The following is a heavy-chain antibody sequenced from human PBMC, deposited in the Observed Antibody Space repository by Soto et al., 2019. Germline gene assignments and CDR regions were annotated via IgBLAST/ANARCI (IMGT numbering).Heavy chain of an antibody. D-gene: IGHD3-22*01. V-gene: IGHV1-24*01. CDR3: ATDLGTVVTQKDYYYYGMDV. Sequence: ASVKVSCKVSGYTLTELSMHWVRQAPGKGLEWMGGFDPEDGETIYAQKFQGRVTMTEDTSTDTAYMELSSLRSEDTAVYYCATDLGTVVTQKDYYYYGMDVWGQGTTVTVSS. J-gene: IGHJ6*02. CDR1: GYTLTELS. CDR2: FDPEDGET.